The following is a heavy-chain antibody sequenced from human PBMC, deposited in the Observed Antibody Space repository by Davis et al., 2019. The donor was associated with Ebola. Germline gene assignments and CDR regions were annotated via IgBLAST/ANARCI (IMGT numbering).Heavy chain of an antibody. CDR2: ITGDGGTT. D-gene: IGHD2-2*01. Sequence: PGGSLRLSCAASGFIFDNSAMHWVRQAPGKGLEWVSLITGDGGTTYYADSVKGRFTISRDNRKNSLYLQMNSLRAEDTALYYCAKDTLLPAAGWFDPWGQGTLVTVSS. V-gene: IGHV3-43*02. CDR3: AKDTLLPAAGWFDP. J-gene: IGHJ5*02. CDR1: GFIFDNSA.